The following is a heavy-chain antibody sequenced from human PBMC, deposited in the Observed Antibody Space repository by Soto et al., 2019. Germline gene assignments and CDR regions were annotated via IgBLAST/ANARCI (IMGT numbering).Heavy chain of an antibody. D-gene: IGHD2-2*01. CDR2: IYYSGST. CDR3: ARQYCSTTSCYVGFFYTDV. J-gene: IGHJ6*03. CDR1: GDSISSYY. V-gene: IGHV4-59*01. Sequence: QVQLQESGPGLVKPSETLSLTCTVSGDSISSYYWSWIRQPPGKGLEWIGYIYYSGSTMYNPSLKSRVTISVDTSKNQFSLKLSSVAAADTAVYYCARQYCSTTSCYVGFFYTDVWGKGTTVTVSS.